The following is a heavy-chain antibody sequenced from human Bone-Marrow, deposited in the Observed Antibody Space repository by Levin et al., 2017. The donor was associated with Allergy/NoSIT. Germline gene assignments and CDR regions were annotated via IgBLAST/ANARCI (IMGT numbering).Heavy chain of an antibody. Sequence: ASVKVSCKASGYTFAAYQMHWVRQAPGQGLEWMGRINPNSGGTKYAQSFQGRVTLTRDSSISTAYMELSRLRSDDTAVYYCAKDQSFDFWSSSYSESAFDIWGQGTVVTVSS. CDR3: AKDQSFDFWSSSYSESAFDI. CDR1: GYTFAAYQ. CDR2: INPNSGGT. D-gene: IGHD3-3*01. V-gene: IGHV1-2*06. J-gene: IGHJ3*02.